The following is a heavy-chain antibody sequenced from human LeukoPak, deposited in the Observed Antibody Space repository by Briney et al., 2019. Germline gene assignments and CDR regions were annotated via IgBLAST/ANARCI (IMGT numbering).Heavy chain of an antibody. CDR1: GFTVSSNY. CDR3: VRGRGWFDP. J-gene: IGHJ5*02. Sequence: GGSLRLSCAASGFTVSSNYMSWVRQAPGKGLEWVSVIYSGGSTYYADSVKGRFTISRDNAKNSVYLQMNSLRVEDTAMYYCVRGRGWFDPWGQGTLVTVSS. V-gene: IGHV3-53*01. CDR2: IYSGGST.